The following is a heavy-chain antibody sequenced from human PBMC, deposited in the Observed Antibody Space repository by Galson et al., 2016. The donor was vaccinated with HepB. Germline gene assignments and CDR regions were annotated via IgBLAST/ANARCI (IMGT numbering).Heavy chain of an antibody. V-gene: IGHV3-74*01. CDR1: GFTFSRYW. J-gene: IGHJ6*02. Sequence: SLRLSCAASGFTFSRYWMHWVRQAPGKGLVWVSRINSDGSSTTCADSVKGRFTISRDNAKNTLYLQMNSLRVEDTAVYFCARGGYSDTWYDYYGMDVWGQGTTVTVSS. CDR2: INSDGSST. D-gene: IGHD1-26*01. CDR3: ARGGYSDTWYDYYGMDV.